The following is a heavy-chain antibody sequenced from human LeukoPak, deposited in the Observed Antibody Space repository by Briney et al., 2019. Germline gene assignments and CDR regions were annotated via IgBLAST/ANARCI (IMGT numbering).Heavy chain of an antibody. V-gene: IGHV4-34*01. CDR3: ASRYSSILNWFDP. D-gene: IGHD6-13*01. Sequence: SETLSLTCAVYGGSFSGYYWSWIRQPPGKGLEWIGEINHRGSTNYNPSLKSRVTISVDTSKNQFSLKLSSVTAADTAVYYCASRYSSILNWFDPWGQGTLVTVSS. J-gene: IGHJ5*02. CDR1: GGSFSGYY. CDR2: INHRGST.